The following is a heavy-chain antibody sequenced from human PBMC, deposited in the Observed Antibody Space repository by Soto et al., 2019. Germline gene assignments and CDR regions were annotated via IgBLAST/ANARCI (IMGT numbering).Heavy chain of an antibody. Sequence: PSETLSLLCGVYGESVYGYSWNWIRQPPGKGAEWMWEINHTGGTHYRPSLTSQGTMSVHTSRNQLYLGLGSVTAADTAIYYCATRITVFGLLIPPFDPWGQGTQVTVSS. CDR1: GESVYGYS. J-gene: IGHJ5*02. D-gene: IGHD3-3*01. CDR3: ATRITVFGLLIPPFDP. CDR2: INHTGGT. V-gene: IGHV4-34*10.